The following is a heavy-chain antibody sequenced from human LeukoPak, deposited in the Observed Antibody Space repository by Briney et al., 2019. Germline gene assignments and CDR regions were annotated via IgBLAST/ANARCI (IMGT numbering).Heavy chain of an antibody. J-gene: IGHJ5*02. CDR1: GGSVSSGSFY. D-gene: IGHD4-17*01. CDR2: MYTTGRT. CDR3: AREVTTGLNWFDP. Sequence: SQTLSLTCNVSGGSVSSGSFYWSWPRQPAGKGLDWIGRMYTTGRTHYNPSLKSRVTISIDTSKNQFSLHLSSVTAADTAVYYCAREVTTGLNWFDPWGQGILVTVSS. V-gene: IGHV4-61*02.